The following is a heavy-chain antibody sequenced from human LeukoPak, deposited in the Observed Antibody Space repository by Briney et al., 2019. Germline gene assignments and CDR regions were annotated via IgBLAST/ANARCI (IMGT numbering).Heavy chain of an antibody. CDR2: ITPNSGGT. V-gene: IGHV1-2*02. CDR1: GYTFTGYY. J-gene: IGHJ4*02. Sequence: ASVKVSCKASGYTFTGYYIHWVRQAPGQGLEWMGWITPNSGGTNFAQKFQGRVTMTTDTSTSTAYMELRSLRSDDTAVYYCARKYGAWYSSGWYSDYWGQGTLVTVSS. D-gene: IGHD6-19*01. CDR3: ARKYGAWYSSGWYSDY.